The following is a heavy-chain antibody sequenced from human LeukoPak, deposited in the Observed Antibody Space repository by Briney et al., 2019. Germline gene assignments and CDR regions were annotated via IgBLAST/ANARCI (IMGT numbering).Heavy chain of an antibody. V-gene: IGHV1-69*05. CDR2: IIPIFGTA. CDR1: GGTFSSYA. J-gene: IGHJ5*02. Sequence: ASVKVSCKASGGTFSSYAISWERHAPGQGLEWMGGIIPIFGTANYAQKFQGRVTITTDESTSTAYMELSSLRSEDTAVYYCARLNLPGYSYGFNWFDPWGQGTLVTVSS. CDR3: ARLNLPGYSYGFNWFDP. D-gene: IGHD5-18*01.